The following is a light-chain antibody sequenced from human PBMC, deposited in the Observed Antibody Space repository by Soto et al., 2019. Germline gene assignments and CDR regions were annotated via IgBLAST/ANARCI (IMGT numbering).Light chain of an antibody. V-gene: IGKV3-20*01. CDR1: QSVSSNY. CDR3: QQYGSSGT. CDR2: GAS. J-gene: IGKJ1*01. Sequence: IVLTQSPGTLSLSPGERGALSCRASQSVSSNYVAWYQQKPGQAPRLLISGASNRATGTPDRFRGSGSGTDFTLTITRLEPEDFAVYYCQQYGSSGTFGQGTKVDI.